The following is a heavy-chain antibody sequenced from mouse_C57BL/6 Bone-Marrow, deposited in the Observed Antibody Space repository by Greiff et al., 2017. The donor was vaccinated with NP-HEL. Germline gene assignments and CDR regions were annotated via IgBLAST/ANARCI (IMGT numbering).Heavy chain of an antibody. CDR3: ARGIYGSSNY. CDR1: GYAFSSYW. CDR2: IYPGDGDT. Sequence: QVQLKESGAELVKPGASVKISCKASGYAFSSYWMNWVKQRPGKGLEWIGQIYPGDGDTNYNGKFKDKATLTADKSSSTAYMQLSSLTSEDSAVYFCARGIYGSSNYWGQGTTLTVSS. J-gene: IGHJ2*01. V-gene: IGHV1-80*01. D-gene: IGHD1-1*01.